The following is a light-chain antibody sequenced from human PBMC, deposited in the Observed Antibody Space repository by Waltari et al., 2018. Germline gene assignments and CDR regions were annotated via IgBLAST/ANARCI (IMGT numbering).Light chain of an antibody. J-gene: IGLJ3*02. CDR3: LLCYDGIRV. CDR1: TGAVSDTNF. V-gene: IGLV7-43*01. Sequence: QTVVTQEASLTVSPGRTVTLTCASSTGAVSDTNFPSWFQQRPGQAPRTLIYGARNKHALTSDGFSGARLGGKADLTISSVQPEDEADYFCLLCYDGIRVFGGGTKLTVL. CDR2: GAR.